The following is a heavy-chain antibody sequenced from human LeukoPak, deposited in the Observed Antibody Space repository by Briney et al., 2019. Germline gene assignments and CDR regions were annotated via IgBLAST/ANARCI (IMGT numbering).Heavy chain of an antibody. D-gene: IGHD2-2*01. J-gene: IGHJ6*02. CDR3: AREVVPAAMGRLASWFRSELYYGKEG. CDR2: INTNTGNP. CDR1: GYTFTSYA. Sequence: ASVRVSCEASGYTFTSYAMNWVRQAPGQGLEWMGWINTNTGNPTYAQGFTGRFVFSLDTSVSTAYLQISSLKAEDTAVYYCAREVVPAAMGRLASWFRSELYYGKEGWGQGTTVTVSS. V-gene: IGHV7-4-1*02.